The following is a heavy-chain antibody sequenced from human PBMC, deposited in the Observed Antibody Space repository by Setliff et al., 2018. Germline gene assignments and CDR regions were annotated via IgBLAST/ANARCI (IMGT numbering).Heavy chain of an antibody. V-gene: IGHV4-61*08. CDR2: IYYSGST. J-gene: IGHJ5*02. CDR3: ARARYSNFLNWFDP. D-gene: IGHD4-4*01. Sequence: ASETLSLTCTVSGGSISSGGYYWSWIRQHPGKGLEWIGYIYYSGSTNYNPSLKSRVTISVDTSKNQFSLKLSSVTAADTAVYYCARARYSNFLNWFDPWGQGTLVTVSS. CDR1: GGSISSGGYY.